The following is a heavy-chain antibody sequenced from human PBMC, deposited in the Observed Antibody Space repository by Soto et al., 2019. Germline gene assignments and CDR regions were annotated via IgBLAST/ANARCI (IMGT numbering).Heavy chain of an antibody. Sequence: ASVQVSCKASGYTFTSYDINWVRQATGQGLEWMGWMNSNSGNTGYTQKFQGRVTMTRNTSISKAYMELSSLRSEDTAVYYCAKSIRSRIAARLKGFWFDPWGQGTLVTVSS. J-gene: IGHJ5*02. CDR2: MNSNSGNT. CDR1: GYTFTSYD. V-gene: IGHV1-8*01. CDR3: AKSIRSRIAARLKGFWFDP. D-gene: IGHD6-6*01.